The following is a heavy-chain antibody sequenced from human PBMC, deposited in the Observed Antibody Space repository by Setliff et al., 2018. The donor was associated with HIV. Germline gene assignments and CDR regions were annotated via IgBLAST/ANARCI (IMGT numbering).Heavy chain of an antibody. D-gene: IGHD3-9*01. CDR2: IIPIFGTA. J-gene: IGHJ4*02. CDR1: GDTSTSYV. Sequence: SVKVSCKASGDTSTSYVVNWVRQAPGQGLEWMGGIIPIFGTAHYAQRFQGRVTITSDESTNTAYMELSSLISEDTALYYCAKGPPLVISLPDFWGQGTLVTVSS. CDR3: AKGPPLVISLPDF. V-gene: IGHV1-69*13.